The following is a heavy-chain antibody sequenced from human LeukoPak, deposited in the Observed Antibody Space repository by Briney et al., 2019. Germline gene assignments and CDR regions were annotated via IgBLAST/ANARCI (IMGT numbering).Heavy chain of an antibody. J-gene: IGHJ4*02. D-gene: IGHD6-19*01. CDR1: GGSISSYY. V-gene: IGHV4-59*12. CDR2: IYYSGST. CDR3: ARDRGAVAGTHDY. Sequence: PSETLSLTCTVSGGSISSYYWSWIRQPPGKGLEWIGYIYYSGSTNYNPSLKSRVTISVDTSKNQFSLKLSSVTAADTAVYYCARDRGAVAGTHDYWGQGTLVTVSS.